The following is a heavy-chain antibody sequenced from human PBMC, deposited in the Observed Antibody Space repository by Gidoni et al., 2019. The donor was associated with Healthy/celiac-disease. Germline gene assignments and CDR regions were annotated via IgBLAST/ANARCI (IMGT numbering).Heavy chain of an antibody. V-gene: IGHV3-23*01. D-gene: IGHD4-4*01. Sequence: EVQLLESAGGLVQPGRSLRLSCAASGFTFSSYDMTWVRQAPGKGLEWVSSISGYGGHTYHADSVKGRFTVSRDNSKNTLYLQMNSLRAEDTAVYYCARVPADQYPYYSYYMDVWGKGTTVTVSS. CDR3: ARVPADQYPYYSYYMDV. J-gene: IGHJ6*03. CDR1: GFTFSSYD. CDR2: ISGYGGHT.